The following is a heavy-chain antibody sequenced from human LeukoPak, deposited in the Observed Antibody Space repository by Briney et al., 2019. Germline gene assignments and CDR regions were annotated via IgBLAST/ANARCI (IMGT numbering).Heavy chain of an antibody. Sequence: SETLSLTCTVSGGSISSGSYYWSWIRQPAGKGLEWIGRIYTSGSTNYNPSLKSRVTISVDTSKNQFSLKLSSVTAADTAVYYCARGAPNPPPWYYFDYWGQGTLVTVSS. V-gene: IGHV4-61*02. CDR1: GGSISSGSYY. CDR3: ARGAPNPPPWYYFDY. CDR2: IYTSGST. D-gene: IGHD2-8*01. J-gene: IGHJ4*02.